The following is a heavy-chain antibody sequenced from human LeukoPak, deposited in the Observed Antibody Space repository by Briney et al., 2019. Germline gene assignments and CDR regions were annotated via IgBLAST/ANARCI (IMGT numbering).Heavy chain of an antibody. Sequence: ASVKVSCKASGGTFSSYAISWVRQAPGQGLEWMGWISAYNGNTNYAQKLQGRVTMTTDTSTSTAYMELRSLRSDDTAVYYCARDGYSPNWFDPWGQGTLVTVSS. CDR2: ISAYNGNT. CDR1: GGTFSSYA. CDR3: ARDGYSPNWFDP. D-gene: IGHD5-24*01. J-gene: IGHJ5*02. V-gene: IGHV1-18*01.